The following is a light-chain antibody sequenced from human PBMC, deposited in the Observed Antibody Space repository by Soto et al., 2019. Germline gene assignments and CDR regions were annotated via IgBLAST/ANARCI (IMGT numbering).Light chain of an antibody. CDR2: YDD. CDR1: SSNIGNKA. Sequence: QSVLTQPPSVSEAPRQRVTISCSGSSSNIGNKAVNWYQQLPGKAPKLLIYYDDLLPSGVSDRFSGSKSGTSASLAISGLQSEDEADYYCAAWDDSLNGWVFGGGTKLTVL. V-gene: IGLV1-36*01. J-gene: IGLJ3*02. CDR3: AAWDDSLNGWV.